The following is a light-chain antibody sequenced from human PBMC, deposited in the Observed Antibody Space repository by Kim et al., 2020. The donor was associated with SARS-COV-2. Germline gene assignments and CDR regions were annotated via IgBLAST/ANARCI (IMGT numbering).Light chain of an antibody. CDR3: SAWDSSLDAWV. CDR2: RIN. CDR1: SNNVGDQG. J-gene: IGLJ3*02. Sequence: QTATLTCTGTSNNVGDQGAAWRQLHQAHPPTLLSDRINRRPSGISARFSASRSGNTASLTITGRQAEDEADYYCSAWDSSLDAWVFGGGTKLTVL. V-gene: IGLV10-54*04.